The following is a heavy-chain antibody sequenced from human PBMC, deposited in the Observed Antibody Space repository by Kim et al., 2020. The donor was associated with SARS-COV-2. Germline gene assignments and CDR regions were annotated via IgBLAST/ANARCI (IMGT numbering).Heavy chain of an antibody. CDR3: ARSPPEQGPYYFDY. D-gene: IGHD6-19*01. Sequence: NPSHKSRVTMTVDTSTNQFSLKLSSVTAADTAVYYCARSPPEQGPYYFDYWGQGTLVTVSS. J-gene: IGHJ4*02. V-gene: IGHV4-4*07.